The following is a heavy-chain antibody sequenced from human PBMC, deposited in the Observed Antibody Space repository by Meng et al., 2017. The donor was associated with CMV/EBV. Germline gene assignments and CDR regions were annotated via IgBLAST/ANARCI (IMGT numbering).Heavy chain of an antibody. CDR3: AKDLYYSFDY. CDR2: INHSGST. J-gene: IGHJ4*02. V-gene: IGHV4-34*01. Sequence: QGQLQECGAGLLKRSDTMTLTCAVYGGSFSGYYWSWIRQPTGKGLEWIGEINHSGSTNYNPSLKSRVTISVDTSKNQFSLKLSSVTAADTAVYYCAKDLYYSFDYWGQGTLVTVSS. CDR1: GGSFSGYY. D-gene: IGHD2-8*01.